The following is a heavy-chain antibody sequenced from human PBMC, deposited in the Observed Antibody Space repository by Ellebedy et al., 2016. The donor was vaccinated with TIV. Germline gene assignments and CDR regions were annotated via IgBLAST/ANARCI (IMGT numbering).Heavy chain of an antibody. D-gene: IGHD4-17*01. CDR2: IRSDGSTK. CDR1: GFSTSG. J-gene: IGHJ6*02. V-gene: IGHV3-30*02. Sequence: GESLKISCAASGFSTSGMYWVRQAPGKGLEWVAFIRSDGSTKYYADSAKGRFTIPRDDSKNTLYLQMNSLRVDDTAVYYCVKGAFPVPTVMAVWGQGTTVTVSS. CDR3: VKGAFPVPTVMAV.